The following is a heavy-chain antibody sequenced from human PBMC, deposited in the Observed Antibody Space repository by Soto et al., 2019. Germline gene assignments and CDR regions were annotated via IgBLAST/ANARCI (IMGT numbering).Heavy chain of an antibody. CDR2: SRDKPQGYST. Sequence: EVQLVESGGGLVQPGGSLRLSCAGSGFTLSDHYIDWVRQAPGNGLEWVGRSRDKPQGYSTAYAASVKGRFTTSRDESKNSAYLQMNSLKTEDTAVYYCVTATYFSDSSGYTRCLDYWGQGTLVTVSS. J-gene: IGHJ4*02. V-gene: IGHV3-72*01. CDR3: VTATYFSDSSGYTRCLDY. CDR1: GFTLSDHY. D-gene: IGHD3-22*01.